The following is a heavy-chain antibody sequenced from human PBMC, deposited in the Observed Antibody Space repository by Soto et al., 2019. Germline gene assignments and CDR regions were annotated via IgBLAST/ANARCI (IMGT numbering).Heavy chain of an antibody. CDR3: ARDSAAAGTNYFDY. CDR2: IWYDGSNK. CDR1: GFTFSSYG. J-gene: IGHJ4*02. Sequence: QVQLVESGGGVVQPGRSLRLSCAASGFTFSSYGMHWVRQAPGKGLEWVAVIWYDGSNKYYADSVKGRFIISRDNSKNTLYLQMNSLRAEDTAVYYCARDSAAAGTNYFDYWGQGTLVTVSS. D-gene: IGHD6-13*01. V-gene: IGHV3-33*01.